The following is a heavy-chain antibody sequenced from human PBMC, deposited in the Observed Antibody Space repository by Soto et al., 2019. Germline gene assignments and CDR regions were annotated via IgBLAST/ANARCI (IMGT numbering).Heavy chain of an antibody. CDR3: VREAYIGYGHAIDV. CDR2: NYYSGTT. J-gene: IGHJ4*02. Sequence: PSETLSLTCAVSGVSISSYYWSWIRQSPGKGLEWIGYNYYSGTTNYNPSLKSRVTISVNTSKNQFSLRLTSVTAADTAVYYCVREAYIGYGHAIDVWGPGTLVTV. D-gene: IGHD5-12*01. V-gene: IGHV4-59*01. CDR1: GVSISSYY.